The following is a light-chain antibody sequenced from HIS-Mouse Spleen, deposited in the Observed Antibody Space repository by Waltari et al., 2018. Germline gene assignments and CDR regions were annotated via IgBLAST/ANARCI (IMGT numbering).Light chain of an antibody. V-gene: IGLV9-49*01. CDR3: GADHGSGSNFFVV. CDR1: SGYSNYK. Sequence: QPVLTQPPSASASLGASVTLTCTLSSGYSNYKVDWYQQRPGKGPRFVMRVGTGGIVGSKGDGIPDRFSGLGSGLNRYLTIKNIQEEDESDYHCGADHGSGSNFFVVFGGGTKLTVL. J-gene: IGLJ2*01. CDR2: VGTGGIVG.